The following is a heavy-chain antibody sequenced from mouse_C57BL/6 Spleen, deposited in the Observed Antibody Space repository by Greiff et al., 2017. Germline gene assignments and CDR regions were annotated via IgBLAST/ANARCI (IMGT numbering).Heavy chain of an antibody. Sequence: EVMLVESGGGLVQPKGSLKLSCAASGFSFNTYAMNWVRQAPGKGLEWVARIRSKSNNYATYYADSVKDRFTISRDDSESMLYLQMNNLKTEDTAMYYCVRQIYYGYGGAMDYWGQGTSVTVSS. V-gene: IGHV10-1*01. J-gene: IGHJ4*01. D-gene: IGHD2-2*01. CDR1: GFSFNTYA. CDR3: VRQIYYGYGGAMDY. CDR2: IRSKSNNYAT.